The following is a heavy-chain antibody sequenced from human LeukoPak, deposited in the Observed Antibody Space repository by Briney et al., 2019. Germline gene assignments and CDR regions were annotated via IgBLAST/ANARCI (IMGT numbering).Heavy chain of an antibody. V-gene: IGHV4-59*01. J-gene: IGHJ4*02. CDR1: GGSISSYY. CDR2: IYYSGSI. CDR3: ARGYDSGSRPFDY. Sequence: PSETLSLTCTVSGGSISSYYWSWIRQPPGKGLEWIGDIYYSGSINYNPSLKSRVTISVDTSKNQFSLKLSSVTAADTAVYYCARGYDSGSRPFDYWGQGTLVTVSS. D-gene: IGHD3-10*01.